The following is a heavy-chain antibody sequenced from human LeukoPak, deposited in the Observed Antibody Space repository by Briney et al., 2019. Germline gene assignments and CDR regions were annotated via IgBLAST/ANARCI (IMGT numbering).Heavy chain of an antibody. CDR1: GGSISIYY. CDR2: IYYSGST. CDR3: ARRRPGLDAFDI. Sequence: SETLSLTCTVSGGSISIYYWSWIRQPPGKGPEWIGYIYYSGSTNYNPSLKSRVTISVDTSKNQFSLKLSSVTAADTAVYYCARRRPGLDAFDIWGQGTMVTVSS. D-gene: IGHD7-27*01. J-gene: IGHJ3*02. V-gene: IGHV4-59*08.